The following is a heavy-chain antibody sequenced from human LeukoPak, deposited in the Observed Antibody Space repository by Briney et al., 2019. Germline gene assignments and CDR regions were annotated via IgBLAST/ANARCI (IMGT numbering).Heavy chain of an antibody. V-gene: IGHV4-39*07. CDR3: ARSGWATAWYFDL. CDR1: GDSIAGSSYY. CDR2: IYYSGAT. D-gene: IGHD6-25*01. J-gene: IGHJ2*01. Sequence: SETLSLTCTVSGDSIAGSSYYWGWLRQPPGKGLEWIGCIYYSGATYYNPSLKSRVTMSVDTSKNQFSLRLSSVTAADTAVYYCARSGWATAWYFDLWGRGTLVTVSS.